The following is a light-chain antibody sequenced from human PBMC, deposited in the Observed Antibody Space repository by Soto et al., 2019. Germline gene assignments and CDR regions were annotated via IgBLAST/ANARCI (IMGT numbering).Light chain of an antibody. CDR3: QQSYSTPYT. Sequence: DLQMTQSPSSLSASVGDRVTITCRASQSISSYLNGYQQKPGKAPKLLIYAASSLQSGVPSRFSGSGSGTDFTLTISSLQPEDFATYYCQQSYSTPYTFGQGTKLEIK. CDR2: AAS. CDR1: QSISSY. J-gene: IGKJ2*01. V-gene: IGKV1-39*01.